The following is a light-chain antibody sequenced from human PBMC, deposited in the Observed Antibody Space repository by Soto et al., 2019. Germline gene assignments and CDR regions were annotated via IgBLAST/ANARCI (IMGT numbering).Light chain of an antibody. CDR1: QSLLHSNGYNY. CDR3: QQFGASLTWT. J-gene: IGKJ1*01. V-gene: IGKV2-28*01. CDR2: DSS. Sequence: DIVMTQSPLSLPVTPGEPASISCRSSQSLLHSNGYNYLDWYQQKPGQAPRLLIYDSSTRATGIPDRFSGSGSGTDFTLTISRLEPEDFAVYYCQQFGASLTWTFGQGTKVDIK.